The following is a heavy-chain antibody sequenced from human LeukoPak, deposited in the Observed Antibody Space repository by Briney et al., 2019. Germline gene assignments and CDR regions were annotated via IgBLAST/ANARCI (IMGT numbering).Heavy chain of an antibody. CDR1: GFTFSSYS. CDR2: ISYDGTIE. D-gene: IGHD5-18*01. J-gene: IGHJ4*02. Sequence: PGGSLRLSCAASGFTFSSYSMHWVRQAPGKGLEWVAVISYDGTIEYYADSVKGRFTISRDNSKNTLYLQMNSLRAEDTAVYYCVREAHTTMDCWGQGTLVTVSS. CDR3: VREAHTTMDC. V-gene: IGHV3-30-3*01.